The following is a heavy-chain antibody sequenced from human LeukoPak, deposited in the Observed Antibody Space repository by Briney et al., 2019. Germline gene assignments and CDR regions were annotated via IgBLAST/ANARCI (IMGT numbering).Heavy chain of an antibody. Sequence: SETLSLTCTVSGYSISSGYYWGWIRQPPGKGLEWIGNIYHSGDTHYNPSLKSRVTISVDTSKNQFSLKLSSVTAADTAVYYCARSYGSGRPYYYYYMDVWGKGTTVTVSS. D-gene: IGHD3-10*01. CDR3: ARSYGSGRPYYYYYMDV. CDR1: GYSISSGYY. V-gene: IGHV4-38-2*02. J-gene: IGHJ6*03. CDR2: IYHSGDT.